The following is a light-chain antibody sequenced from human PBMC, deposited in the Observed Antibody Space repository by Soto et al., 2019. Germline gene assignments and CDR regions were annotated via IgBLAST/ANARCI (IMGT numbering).Light chain of an antibody. Sequence: DIPMTQSPSTLSASVGDRVTITCRASQSISSWLAWYQQKPGKAPKLLIYKASSLESGVPSRFSGSGSGTEFTLTISSLQPDDFATYYCQQWETFGQGTKVEIK. J-gene: IGKJ1*01. CDR1: QSISSW. CDR2: KAS. CDR3: QQWET. V-gene: IGKV1-5*03.